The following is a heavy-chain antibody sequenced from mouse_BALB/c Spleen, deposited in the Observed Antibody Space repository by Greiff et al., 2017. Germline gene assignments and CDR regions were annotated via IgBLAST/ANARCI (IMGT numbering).Heavy chain of an antibody. CDR3: ARRGYDYDDYAMDY. V-gene: IGHV1-9*01. CDR1: GYTFSSYW. CDR2: ILPGSGST. D-gene: IGHD2-4*01. J-gene: IGHJ4*01. Sequence: QVQLKQSGAELMKPGASVKISCKATGYTFSSYWIEWVKQRPGHGLEWIGEILPGSGSTNYNEKFKGKATFTADTSSNTAYMQLSSLTSEDSAVYYCARRGYDYDDYAMDYWGQGTSVTVSS.